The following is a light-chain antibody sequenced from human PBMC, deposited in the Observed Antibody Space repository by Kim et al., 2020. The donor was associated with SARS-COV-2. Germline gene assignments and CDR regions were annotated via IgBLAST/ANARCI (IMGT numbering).Light chain of an antibody. Sequence: PGQTASITCSGDKLGDKYACWYQQKPGQSPVLFIYQDNKRPSGIPERFSGSNSGNTATLTISGTQAMDEADYYCQAWDSSTASVVFGGGTQLTVL. CDR2: QDN. V-gene: IGLV3-1*01. J-gene: IGLJ2*01. CDR1: KLGDKY. CDR3: QAWDSSTASVV.